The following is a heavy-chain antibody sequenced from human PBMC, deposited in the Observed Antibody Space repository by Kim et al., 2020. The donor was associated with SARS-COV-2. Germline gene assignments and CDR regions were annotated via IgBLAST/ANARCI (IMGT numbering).Heavy chain of an antibody. V-gene: IGHV3-33*01. J-gene: IGHJ6*02. CDR3: ARDRIVVVPAAIGGYYYYGMDV. CDR1: GFTFSSYG. CDR2: IWYDGSNK. Sequence: GGSLRLSCAASGFTFSSYGMHWVRQAPGKGLEWVAVIWYDGSNKYYADSVKGRFTISRDNSKNTLYLQMNSLRAEDTAVYYCARDRIVVVPAAIGGYYYYGMDVWGQGTTVTVSS. D-gene: IGHD2-2*02.